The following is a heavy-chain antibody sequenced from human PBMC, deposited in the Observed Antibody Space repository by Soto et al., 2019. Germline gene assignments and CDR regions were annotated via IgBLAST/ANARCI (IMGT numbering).Heavy chain of an antibody. CDR1: GGSISSGDYY. J-gene: IGHJ5*02. Sequence: QVQLQESGPGLVKPSQTLSLTCTVSGGSISSGDYYWSWMRQPPGKGLEGIGYIYYSGSTYYNPSLKTRVTISVDTSKNQFSLKLSSVTAADTAVYYCARERPDGARLDPWGQGTLVTVSS. V-gene: IGHV4-30-4*01. D-gene: IGHD6-6*01. CDR3: ARERPDGARLDP. CDR2: IYYSGST.